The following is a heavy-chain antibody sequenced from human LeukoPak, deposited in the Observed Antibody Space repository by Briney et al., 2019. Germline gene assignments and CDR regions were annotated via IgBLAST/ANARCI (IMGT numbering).Heavy chain of an antibody. CDR2: ISTSGGGT. D-gene: IGHD3-22*01. CDR3: AKPAGSHYYDSSGYYFDY. Sequence: GGSLRLSCAATGFTFSSYPLSWVRQAPGKGLEWVSAISTSGGGTYFTDSVKGRFTISRDNSKNTLYLQMNSLRADDTAVYYCAKPAGSHYYDSSGYYFDYWGQGTLVTVSS. V-gene: IGHV3-23*01. CDR1: GFTFSSYP. J-gene: IGHJ4*02.